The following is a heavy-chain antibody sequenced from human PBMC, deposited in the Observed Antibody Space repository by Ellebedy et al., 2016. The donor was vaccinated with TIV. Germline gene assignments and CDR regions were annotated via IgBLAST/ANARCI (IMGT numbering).Heavy chain of an antibody. J-gene: IGHJ4*02. D-gene: IGHD3-22*01. V-gene: IGHV3-9*01. Sequence: GGSLRLSXAASGFTFDDYAMHWVRQGPGKGLEWVSGISWNSGGIAYADSVKGRFTISRDNAKNSLYLQMNSLRAEDTALYYCAKDNSAYYYDTSGYPDYWGQGTLVTVSS. CDR3: AKDNSAYYYDTSGYPDY. CDR1: GFTFDDYA. CDR2: ISWNSGGI.